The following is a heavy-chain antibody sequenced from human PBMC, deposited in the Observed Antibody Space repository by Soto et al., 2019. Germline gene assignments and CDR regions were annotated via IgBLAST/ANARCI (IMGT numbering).Heavy chain of an antibody. V-gene: IGHV3-23*01. CDR3: SHRRDSRRYHYLY. CDR1: GFTFSSYA. Sequence: GGSLRLSCAASGFTFSSYAMSWVRQAPGKGLEWVSAISGSGGSTYYADSVKGRFTISRDNSKNTLFLQLTSLRAEDTAVYFCSHRRDSRRYHYLYCGQGTLVTVSA. D-gene: IGHD3-22*01. CDR2: ISGSGGST. J-gene: IGHJ1*01.